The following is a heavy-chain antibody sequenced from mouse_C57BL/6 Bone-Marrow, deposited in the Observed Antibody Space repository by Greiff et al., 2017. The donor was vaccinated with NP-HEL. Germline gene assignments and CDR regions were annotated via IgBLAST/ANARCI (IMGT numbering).Heavy chain of an antibody. J-gene: IGHJ3*01. CDR1: GFTFSSYG. Sequence: EVQVVESGGDLVKPGGSLKLSCAASGFTFSSYGMSWVRQTPDKRLEWVATFSSGGSYTYYPDRLKGRFTISRDNATNTLYLQMSSLKSEDTSMYYCARADYYGSSPFPYWGQGTLVTVSA. CDR2: FSSGGSYT. V-gene: IGHV5-6*01. D-gene: IGHD1-1*01. CDR3: ARADYYGSSPFPY.